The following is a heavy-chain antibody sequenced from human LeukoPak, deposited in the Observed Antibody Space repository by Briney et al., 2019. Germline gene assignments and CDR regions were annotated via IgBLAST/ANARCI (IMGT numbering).Heavy chain of an antibody. Sequence: GGSLRLSCAASGFTFSSYSMNWVRQAPGKGLEWVSSISSSSSYIYYADSVKGRFTISRDNAKNSLYLQMNSLRAEDTAVYYCTTEGLPSGFDYWGQGTLVTVSS. CDR2: ISSSSSYI. CDR1: GFTFSSYS. J-gene: IGHJ4*02. CDR3: TTEGLPSGFDY. D-gene: IGHD2-15*01. V-gene: IGHV3-21*03.